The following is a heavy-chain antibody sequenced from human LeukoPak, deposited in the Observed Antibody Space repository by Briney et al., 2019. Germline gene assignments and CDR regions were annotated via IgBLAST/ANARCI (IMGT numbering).Heavy chain of an antibody. J-gene: IGHJ4*02. V-gene: IGHV3-74*01. CDR1: GFTISSHW. Sequence: PGGSLRLSCAASGFTISSHWMHWVRQGPGKGLVWVSRINSDGSSINYGDSVKDRFTISRDNAKNTLYLQMNRLRAEDTAVYYCARENTTMVESSRLDSWGQGTLVTVSS. CDR3: ARENTTMVESSRLDS. D-gene: IGHD5-18*01. CDR2: INSDGSSI.